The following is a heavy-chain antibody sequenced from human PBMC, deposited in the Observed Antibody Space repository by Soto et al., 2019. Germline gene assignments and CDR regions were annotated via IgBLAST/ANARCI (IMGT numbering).Heavy chain of an antibody. CDR3: AKLGSSSWSPHYYFDY. J-gene: IGHJ4*02. V-gene: IGHV3-23*01. CDR2: ITDSGDDT. D-gene: IGHD2-2*01. Sequence: EVQLLESGGGLVQLGGSLRLYCAASGFTFNNYAMGWVRQAPGKGLEWVSAITDSGDDTYYIDSVKGRFTISRDNSKSTLYLQMNSLRAEDTAIYYCAKLGSSSWSPHYYFDYCGQGTLVTVSS. CDR1: GFTFNNYA.